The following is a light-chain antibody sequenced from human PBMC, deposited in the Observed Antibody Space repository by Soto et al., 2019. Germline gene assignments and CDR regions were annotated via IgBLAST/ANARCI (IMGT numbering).Light chain of an antibody. J-gene: IGLJ7*01. CDR1: SSNIGAGYD. CDR3: QSYDSRLSGAV. V-gene: IGLV1-40*01. Sequence: QSVLTQPPSVSGAPGQRVTISCTGSSSNIGAGYDVHWYQQLPGTAPKLLIYDNNNRPPGVPDRFSGSKSGTSASLAITGLEDADEADYYCQSYDSRLSGAVFGGGTQLTVL. CDR2: DNN.